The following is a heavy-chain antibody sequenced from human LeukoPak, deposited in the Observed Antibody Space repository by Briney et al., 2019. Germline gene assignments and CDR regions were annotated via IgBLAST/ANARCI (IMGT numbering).Heavy chain of an antibody. Sequence: SETLSLTCTVSGGSINNFYWSWIRQPPGKGLEWIGYVYYSGSTNYNPSLKSRVTISIDTSKNQFSLKLTSVTAADTAVYYCARDKGLPQAFDIWGQGTMVSVSS. CDR3: ARDKGLPQAFDI. CDR2: VYYSGST. CDR1: GGSINNFY. D-gene: IGHD5/OR15-5a*01. V-gene: IGHV4-59*01. J-gene: IGHJ3*02.